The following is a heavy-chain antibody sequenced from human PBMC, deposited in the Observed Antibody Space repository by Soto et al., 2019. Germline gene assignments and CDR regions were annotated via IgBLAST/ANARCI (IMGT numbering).Heavy chain of an antibody. D-gene: IGHD3-22*01. J-gene: IGHJ4*02. CDR1: GFTFRNYA. CDR2: ISYDGSNQ. Sequence: QVQLVESGGGVVQPGRSLRLSCAASGFTFRNYAMHWVRQVRQAPGHVLEWVAVISYDGSNQFYADSVKGRFTISRDDSKNTLYLEMNSLRADDTAVYYCARDDYPSTGRNSGFDYWGQGTLVTVSS. CDR3: ARDDYPSTGRNSGFDY. V-gene: IGHV3-30-3*01.